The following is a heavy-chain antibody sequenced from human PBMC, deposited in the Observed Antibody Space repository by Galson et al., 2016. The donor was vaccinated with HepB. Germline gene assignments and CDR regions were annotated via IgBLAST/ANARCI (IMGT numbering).Heavy chain of an antibody. D-gene: IGHD1-26*01. Sequence: SLRLSCAASGFTFSTYNMNWVHQAPGKGLEWVSYISSSSSSLYYADSVKGRFTISRDNAKNSLYLQMNSLRDEDSAIYYCARDLTRMVGANGFWGRGTLVSVSS. V-gene: IGHV3-48*02. CDR1: GFTFSTYN. CDR2: ISSSSSSL. J-gene: IGHJ4*02. CDR3: ARDLTRMVGANGF.